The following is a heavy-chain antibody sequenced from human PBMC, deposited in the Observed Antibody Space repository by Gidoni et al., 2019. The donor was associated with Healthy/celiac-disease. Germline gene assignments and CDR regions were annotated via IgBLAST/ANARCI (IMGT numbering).Heavy chain of an antibody. CDR1: VGSISSGGSY. Sequence: QVQLQESGPGLVKPSQTLSLTCTVSVGSISSGGSYWSWLRQPPGKGLGWIGYIYYSGSTYYNPSLKSRVTISVDTSKNQFSLKLSSVTAADTAVYYCARESRYQLLSGLVFGGGYGMDVWGQGTTVTVSS. D-gene: IGHD2-2*01. CDR2: IYYSGST. CDR3: ARESRYQLLSGLVFGGGYGMDV. J-gene: IGHJ6*02. V-gene: IGHV4-31*03.